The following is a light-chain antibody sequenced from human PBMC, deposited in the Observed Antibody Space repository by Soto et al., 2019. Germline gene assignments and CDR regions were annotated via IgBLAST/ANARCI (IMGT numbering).Light chain of an antibody. CDR1: QRFSTW. Sequence: DIQMTQSPSTLYASVGDRVTITCRASQRFSTWLAWYQQKPGKAPRLLIYDASSLEGGVPSRFSGRGSGTEFTLTISGLQPDDFATYYCQQYNSSPYTFGQGTKLESK. J-gene: IGKJ2*01. V-gene: IGKV1-5*01. CDR3: QQYNSSPYT. CDR2: DAS.